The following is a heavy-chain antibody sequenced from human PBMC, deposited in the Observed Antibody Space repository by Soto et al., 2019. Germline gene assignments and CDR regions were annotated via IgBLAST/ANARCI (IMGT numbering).Heavy chain of an antibody. CDR1: GYTFTTYG. CDR3: ARVSHRWFDP. V-gene: IGHV1-18*01. J-gene: IGHJ5*02. CDR2: ISAYNGNT. Sequence: ASVKVSCKASGYTFTTYGISWVRQAPGQGLEWMGWISAYNGNTNYAQKLQGRITMTTDTSTSTAYMELRSLRSDDTAVYYCARVSHRWFDPWGQGTMVAVSS.